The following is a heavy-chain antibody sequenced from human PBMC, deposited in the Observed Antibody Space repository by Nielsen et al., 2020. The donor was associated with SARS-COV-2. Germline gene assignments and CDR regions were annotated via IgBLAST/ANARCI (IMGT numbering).Heavy chain of an antibody. CDR3: ARGNGWGSYFDY. Sequence: GESLKISCAASGFIFTDHYMHWVRQAPGKGLEWVAVISYDGSNKYYADSVKGRFTISRDNSKNTLYLQMNSLRAEDTAVYYCARGNGWGSYFDYWGQGTLVTVSS. CDR2: ISYDGSNK. D-gene: IGHD7-27*01. J-gene: IGHJ4*02. CDR1: GFIFTDHY. V-gene: IGHV3-30-3*01.